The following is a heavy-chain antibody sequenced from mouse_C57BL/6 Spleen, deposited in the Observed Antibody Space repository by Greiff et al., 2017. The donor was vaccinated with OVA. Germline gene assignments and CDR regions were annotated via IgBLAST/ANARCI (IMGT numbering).Heavy chain of an antibody. J-gene: IGHJ4*01. D-gene: IGHD1-1*01. V-gene: IGHV5-17*01. CDR1: GFTFSDYG. Sequence: DVMLVESGGGLVKPGGSLKLSCAASGFTFSDYGMHWVRQAPEKGLEWVAYISSGSSTIYYADTVKGRFTISRDNAKNTLFLQMTSLRSDDTAMYYCGRKTYGSSYAMDYWGQGTSVTVSS. CDR2: ISSGSSTI. CDR3: GRKTYGSSYAMDY.